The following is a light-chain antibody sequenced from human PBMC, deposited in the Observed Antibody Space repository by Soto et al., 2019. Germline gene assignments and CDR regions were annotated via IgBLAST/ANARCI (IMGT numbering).Light chain of an antibody. V-gene: IGKV1-17*01. Sequence: DIQMTQSPSSLSASVGDRVTITCRASQGIRDALGWYQQKPGKVPKRLIYSASSLQNGVPSRFSGSGSETVFTLTISSLQPEDFATYFCLQHSDYPFTFRQGTRLEI. CDR1: QGIRDA. CDR3: LQHSDYPFT. J-gene: IGKJ2*01. CDR2: SAS.